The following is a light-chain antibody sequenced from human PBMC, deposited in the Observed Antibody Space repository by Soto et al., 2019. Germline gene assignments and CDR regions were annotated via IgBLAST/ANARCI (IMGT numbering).Light chain of an antibody. Sequence: EIVLTQSPATLSLSPGERATLSCRASQSVSSNFAWYQQKPGQAPRLLIYDASNRATGIPARFSGSGSGTGFTLTISSLEPEDFAVYYCQQRSNWPLTFGGGTKVEIK. CDR1: QSVSSN. CDR2: DAS. J-gene: IGKJ4*01. CDR3: QQRSNWPLT. V-gene: IGKV3-11*01.